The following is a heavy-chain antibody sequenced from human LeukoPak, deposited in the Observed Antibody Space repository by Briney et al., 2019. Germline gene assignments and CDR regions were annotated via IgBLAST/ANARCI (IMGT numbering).Heavy chain of an antibody. V-gene: IGHV1-69*04. D-gene: IGHD3-22*01. CDR3: ASNARSGSGYYPSFNYHRMDV. J-gene: IGHJ6*02. CDR2: IIPILGIA. Sequence: SVKVSCKASGGTFSSYAISWVRQAPGQGLEWMGRIIPILGIANYAQKFQGRVTITADKSTSTAYMELSSLRSEDTAVSYCASNARSGSGYYPSFNYHRMDVWGQGTTVTVSS. CDR1: GGTFSSYA.